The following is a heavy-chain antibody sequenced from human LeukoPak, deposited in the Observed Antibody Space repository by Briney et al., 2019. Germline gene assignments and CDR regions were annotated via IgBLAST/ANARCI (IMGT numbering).Heavy chain of an antibody. Sequence: GRSLRLSCAASGLSFDDYAMHWDRQAPGKGLEWVSVISGDGGSTYYADSVTGRFTISRDNSKNSLYLQVTRLRTEDTALYYCAKDTWSDYSRDGMDVWGQGTTVTVSS. CDR1: GLSFDDYA. CDR2: ISGDGGST. J-gene: IGHJ6*02. D-gene: IGHD3-3*01. V-gene: IGHV3-43*02. CDR3: AKDTWSDYSRDGMDV.